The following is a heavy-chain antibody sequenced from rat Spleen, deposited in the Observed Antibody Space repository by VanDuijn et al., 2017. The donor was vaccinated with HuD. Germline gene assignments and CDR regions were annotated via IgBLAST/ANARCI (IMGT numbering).Heavy chain of an antibody. J-gene: IGHJ2*01. CDR1: GFTFSDYN. D-gene: IGHD1-10*01. Sequence: EVQLVESGGGLVQPGRSLKLSCIASGFTFSDYNMAWVRQAPKKGLEWVASIGAGGGNTYYRDSVKGRFTISRDDAKNTQYLQMDSLRSEDSATYYCARPYNNYFDYWGQGVMVTVSS. V-gene: IGHV5S13*01. CDR2: IGAGGGNT. CDR3: ARPYNNYFDY.